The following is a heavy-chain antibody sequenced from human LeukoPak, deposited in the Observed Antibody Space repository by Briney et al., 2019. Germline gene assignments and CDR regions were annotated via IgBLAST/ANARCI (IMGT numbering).Heavy chain of an antibody. J-gene: IGHJ4*01. Sequence: PGGSLRLSCAASGFTFNNHAMHRVRQAPGKGLEWVAMIWHDGSYKYYADSVTGRFTISRDDSQNTLYLQMNSLRAEDTAVYYCARDGRHNYNLDYWGHGTLVTVSS. CDR3: ARDGRHNYNLDY. CDR2: IWHDGSYK. CDR1: GFTFNNHA. V-gene: IGHV3-33*01. D-gene: IGHD4-11*01.